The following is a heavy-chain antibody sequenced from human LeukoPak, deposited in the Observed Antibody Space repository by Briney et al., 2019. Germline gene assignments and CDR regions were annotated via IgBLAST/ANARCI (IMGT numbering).Heavy chain of an antibody. V-gene: IGHV4-59*01. J-gene: IGHJ4*02. D-gene: IGHD6-13*01. CDR1: GGSISSYY. Sequence: PSETLSLTCTVSGGSISSYYWSWIRQPPGKGLEWIGYIYYSGSTNYNPSLKSRVTLSVDTSKNQFSLKLSSVTAADTAVYYCARDSAGYSTLWGQGTLVTVSS. CDR2: IYYSGST. CDR3: ARDSAGYSTL.